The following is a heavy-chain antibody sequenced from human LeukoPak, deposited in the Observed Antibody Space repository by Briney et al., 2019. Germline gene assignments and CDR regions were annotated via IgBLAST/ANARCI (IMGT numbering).Heavy chain of an antibody. CDR3: AKGIVVVVAATFDY. CDR2: ISGSGGST. CDR1: GFTFSSYA. Sequence: GGSLRLSCAASGFTFSSYAMGWVRQAPGKGLEWVSAISGSGGSTYYADSVKGRFTISRDNSKNTLYLQMNSLRAEDTAVYYCAKGIVVVVAATFDYWGQGTLVTVSS. D-gene: IGHD2-15*01. V-gene: IGHV3-23*01. J-gene: IGHJ4*02.